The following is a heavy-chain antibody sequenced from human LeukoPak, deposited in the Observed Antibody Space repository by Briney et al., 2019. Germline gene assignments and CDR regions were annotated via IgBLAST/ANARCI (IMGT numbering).Heavy chain of an antibody. V-gene: IGHV3-20*04. CDR3: ARDFGSSWSGDWFDP. Sequence: GGSLRLSCAASGFTFDDYGMSWIRQAPGKGLEWVSGINWNGGSTGYADSVKGRFTISRDNAKNSLYLQMNSLRAEDTALYYCARDFGSSWSGDWFDPWGQGTLVTVSS. CDR1: GFTFDDYG. D-gene: IGHD6-13*01. CDR2: INWNGGST. J-gene: IGHJ5*02.